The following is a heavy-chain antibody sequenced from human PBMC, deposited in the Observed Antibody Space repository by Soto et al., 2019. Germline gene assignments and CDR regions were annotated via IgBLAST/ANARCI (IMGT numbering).Heavy chain of an antibody. J-gene: IGHJ6*02. Sequence: PGGSLRLSCAASGFPFSSNAMSWVRQAPGKGLEWVSAISGSGGSTYYADSVKGRFTISRDNSKNTLYLQMNSLRAEDTAVYYCAKSTPMVRGVITYYYYYGMDVWGQGTTVTVS. D-gene: IGHD3-10*01. CDR1: GFPFSSNA. V-gene: IGHV3-23*01. CDR2: ISGSGGST. CDR3: AKSTPMVRGVITYYYYYGMDV.